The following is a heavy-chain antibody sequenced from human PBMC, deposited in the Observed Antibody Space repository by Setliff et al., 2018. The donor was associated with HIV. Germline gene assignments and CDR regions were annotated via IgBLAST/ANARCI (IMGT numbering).Heavy chain of an antibody. CDR2: INPTGGST. J-gene: IGHJ1*01. D-gene: IGHD3-22*01. V-gene: IGHV1-46*01. CDR3: ATIRAYYYDSSGQEYFQY. CDR1: GYTLTELS. Sequence: ASVKVSCKVSGYTLTELSMHWVRQAPGQGLEWMGIINPTGGSTTYAQKFQCRVTVTRDTSTSTVYMELSSLRSEDTAVYYCATIRAYYYDSSGQEYFQYWGHGTLVTSPQ.